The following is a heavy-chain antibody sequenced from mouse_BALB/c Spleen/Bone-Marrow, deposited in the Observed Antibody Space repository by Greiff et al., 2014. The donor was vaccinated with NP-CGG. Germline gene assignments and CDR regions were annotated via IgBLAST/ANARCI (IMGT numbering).Heavy chain of an antibody. CDR2: INPFTGHT. Sequence: QVQLQQSGAELAKPGASVKMSCKASGYSFTTYWMHWVNQRPGQGLEWIGYINPFTGHTEYNRKFKDKATLTADKSSSTAYMQLSSLTSEDSTVYYCARGLRDWYFDVWGAGTTVTVSS. CDR3: ARGLRDWYFDV. J-gene: IGHJ1*01. D-gene: IGHD2-4*01. V-gene: IGHV1-7*01. CDR1: GYSFTTYW.